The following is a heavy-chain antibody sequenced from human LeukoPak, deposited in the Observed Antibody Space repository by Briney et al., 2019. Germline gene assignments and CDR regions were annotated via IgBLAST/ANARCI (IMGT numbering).Heavy chain of an antibody. CDR3: ARRRYNSPFRY. V-gene: IGHV4-38-2*02. Sequence: PSETLTLTCTVSGYSISSGYYRGWIRQPPGQRLEWIGTVYHSGSTYYTQSLRSRATISVDTSKNQLSLKLHSVTAGDTAVYYCARRRYNSPFRYWGQGTLVTVSS. CDR2: VYHSGST. CDR1: GYSISSGYY. D-gene: IGHD1-14*01. J-gene: IGHJ4*02.